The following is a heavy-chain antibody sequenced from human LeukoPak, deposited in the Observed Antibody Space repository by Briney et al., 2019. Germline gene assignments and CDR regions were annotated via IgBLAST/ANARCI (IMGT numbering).Heavy chain of an antibody. CDR1: GFTFSSYG. CDR3: AKDPLLYSSGWFFDY. Sequence: GGSLRLSCAASGFTFSSYGMHWVRQAPGKGLEWVAFIRYDGSNKYYADSVKGRFTISRDNSKNTLYLQMNSLRAEDTAVYYCAKDPLLYSSGWFFDYWGQGALVTVSS. D-gene: IGHD6-19*01. V-gene: IGHV3-30*02. CDR2: IRYDGSNK. J-gene: IGHJ4*02.